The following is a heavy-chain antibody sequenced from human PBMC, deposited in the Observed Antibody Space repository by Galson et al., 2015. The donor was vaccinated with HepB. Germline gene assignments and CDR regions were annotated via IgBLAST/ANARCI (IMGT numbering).Heavy chain of an antibody. V-gene: IGHV3-30*18. CDR2: ISYDGNNK. CDR1: GFTFSSYG. D-gene: IGHD6-13*01. Sequence: SLRLSCAASGFTFSSYGMHWVRQAPGKGLEWVAVISYDGNNKYYADSVKGRFTISRDNSKNTLYLQMNSLRAEDTAVYYCAKDPGGSWYYFDYWGQGTLVTVSS. J-gene: IGHJ4*02. CDR3: AKDPGGSWYYFDY.